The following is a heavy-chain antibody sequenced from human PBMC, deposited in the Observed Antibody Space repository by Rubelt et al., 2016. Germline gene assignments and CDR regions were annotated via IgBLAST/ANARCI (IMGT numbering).Heavy chain of an antibody. Sequence: TFSSYAISWVRQAPGQGLEWMGRIIPILGIANYAQKFQGRVTITADKSTSTAYMELSSLRSEDTAVYYCATASPYCSGGSCYWGQGTLVTVSS. CDR2: IIPILGIA. J-gene: IGHJ4*02. CDR1: TFSSYA. V-gene: IGHV1-69*04. D-gene: IGHD2-15*01. CDR3: ATASPYCSGGSCY.